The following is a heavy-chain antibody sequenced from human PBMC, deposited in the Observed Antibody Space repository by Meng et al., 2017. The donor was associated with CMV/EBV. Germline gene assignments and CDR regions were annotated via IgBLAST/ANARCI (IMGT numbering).Heavy chain of an antibody. CDR3: ARHYDYDDY. V-gene: IGHV1-2*02. D-gene: IGHD3-16*01. Sequence: QVQLVQCGAEMKTPAASVKVSCKASGYNFPGYYMHWVRQAPGQGLEWMGWINPNSGGTNSEQKFQGRVTMTRDTSISTAYMELSRLRSDDTAVYYCARHYDYDDYWGQGTLVTVSS. CDR2: INPNSGGT. J-gene: IGHJ4*02. CDR1: GYNFPGYY.